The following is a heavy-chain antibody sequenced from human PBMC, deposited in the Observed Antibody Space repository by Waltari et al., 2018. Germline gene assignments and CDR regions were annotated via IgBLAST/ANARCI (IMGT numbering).Heavy chain of an antibody. CDR1: GFSFSSYA. D-gene: IGHD6-13*01. J-gene: IGHJ4*02. CDR2: TSGSGGST. V-gene: IGHV3-23*01. Sequence: VQLLESGGGLVQPGGSLRLSCAASGFSFSSYAMSWVRQPPGKGLEWLSVTSGSGGSTNYADSVKGRFTISRDNSKNTLYLQMNSLRAEDTAVYYCAKRGVDSSWPRYSFDYWGQGTLVTVSS. CDR3: AKRGVDSSWPRYSFDY.